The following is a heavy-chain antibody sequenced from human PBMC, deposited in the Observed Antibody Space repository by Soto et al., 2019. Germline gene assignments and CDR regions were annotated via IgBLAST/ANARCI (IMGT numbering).Heavy chain of an antibody. J-gene: IGHJ4*02. CDR1: GGSISSFY. CDR2: IYYSGTT. Sequence: QVQLQESGPGLVKPSETLSLTCTVSGGSISSFYWSWIRQPPGKGLEWIGYIYYSGTTNYNPSLKSRVTISVDASNNQFSLKLTSVTAADTAMYYCAREFVYGGYDSGWFVYWGQGILVTVSS. CDR3: AREFVYGGYDSGWFVY. D-gene: IGHD5-12*01. V-gene: IGHV4-59*01.